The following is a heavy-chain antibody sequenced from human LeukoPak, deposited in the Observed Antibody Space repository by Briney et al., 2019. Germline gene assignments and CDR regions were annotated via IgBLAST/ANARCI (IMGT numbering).Heavy chain of an antibody. CDR1: GDSISSYY. CDR2: IYYSGST. J-gene: IGHJ3*02. CDR3: ARDSRGYSSGWYGAFDI. D-gene: IGHD6-19*01. V-gene: IGHV4-59*01. Sequence: PSETLSLTCTVSGDSISSYYWSWIRQPPGKGLEWIGYIYYSGSTNYNPSLKSRVTISVDTSKNQFSLKLSSVTAADTAVYYCARDSRGYSSGWYGAFDIWGQGTMVTVSS.